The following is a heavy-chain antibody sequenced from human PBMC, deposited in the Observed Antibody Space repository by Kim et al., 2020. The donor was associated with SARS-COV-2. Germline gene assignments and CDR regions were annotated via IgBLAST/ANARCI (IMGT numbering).Heavy chain of an antibody. D-gene: IGHD3-22*01. V-gene: IGHV1-18*01. J-gene: IGHJ4*02. CDR3: ASAQTNYYDSSGYYTMELDY. CDR2: ISAYNGNT. Sequence: ASVKVSCKASGYTFTSYGMSWVRQAPGQGLEWMGWISAYNGNTNYAQKLQGRVTMTTDTSTSTAYMELRSLRSDDTAVYYCASAQTNYYDSSGYYTMELDYWGQGTLGTVSS. CDR1: GYTFTSYG.